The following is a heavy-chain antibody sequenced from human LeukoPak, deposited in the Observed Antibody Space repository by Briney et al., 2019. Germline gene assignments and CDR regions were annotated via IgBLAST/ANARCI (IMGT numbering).Heavy chain of an antibody. CDR3: ARVYCSSTSCYGGGGFDY. J-gene: IGHJ4*02. CDR2: INPNSGGT. D-gene: IGHD2-2*01. CDR1: GYTFTGYY. Sequence: ASVKVSCKASGYTFTGYYMHWVRQAPGQGLEWRGWINPNSGGTNYAQKFQGRVTMTRDTSISTAYMELSRLRSDDTAVYYCARVYCSSTSCYGGGGFDYWGQGTLVTVSS. V-gene: IGHV1-2*02.